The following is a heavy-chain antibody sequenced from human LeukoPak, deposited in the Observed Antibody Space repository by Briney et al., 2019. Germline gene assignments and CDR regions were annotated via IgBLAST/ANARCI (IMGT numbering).Heavy chain of an antibody. D-gene: IGHD3-22*01. Sequence: PSETLSLTCTVSGGSFISNYWSWIRQSAGTGLEWIGRIYGSGITDYNPSLKSRVTMSLDTSRKQFSLRLTSVTAADTAVYYCARLKFYDSTGYSPGYYMDVWGKGTTVSVFS. J-gene: IGHJ6*03. CDR1: GGSFISNY. CDR3: ARLKFYDSTGYSPGYYMDV. CDR2: IYGSGIT. V-gene: IGHV4-4*07.